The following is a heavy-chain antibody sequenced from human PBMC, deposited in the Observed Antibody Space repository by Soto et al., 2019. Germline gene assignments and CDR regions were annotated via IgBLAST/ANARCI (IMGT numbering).Heavy chain of an antibody. Sequence: QLQLQESGPGLVKPSETLSLTCTVSGGSISSSSYYWGWIRQPPGKGLEWIGSIYYSGSPYYNPSLKIRVTISVATAKNQFSLKLSSVTAADTAVYYCARHSYVRSGWYSSGLDDYWGQGTLVTVSS. D-gene: IGHD6-19*01. CDR2: IYYSGSP. J-gene: IGHJ4*02. CDR3: ARHSYVRSGWYSSGLDDY. CDR1: GGSISSSSYY. V-gene: IGHV4-39*01.